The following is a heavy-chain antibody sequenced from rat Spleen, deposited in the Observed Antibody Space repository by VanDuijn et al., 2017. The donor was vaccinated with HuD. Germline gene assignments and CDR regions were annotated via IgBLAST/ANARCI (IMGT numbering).Heavy chain of an antibody. V-gene: IGHV5-22*01. J-gene: IGHJ2*01. Sequence: EVKLVESGGGLVQPGNSLTLSCVASGFTFSNYGMHWIRQAPKKGLEWVASINYEGSSTHYGDSVKGRFTISRDNAKSTLYLQMNSLRSEDTATYYCARPPYDGTYYHYFDYWGQGVMVTVSS. CDR3: ARPPYDGTYYHYFDY. D-gene: IGHD1-12*02. CDR2: INYEGSST. CDR1: GFTFSNYG.